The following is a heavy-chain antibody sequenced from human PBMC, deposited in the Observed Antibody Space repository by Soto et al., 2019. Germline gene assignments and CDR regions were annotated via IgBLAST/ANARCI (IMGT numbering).Heavy chain of an antibody. CDR3: AREGVLRRRITMVRGGLDV. Sequence: PETLSLTCTVSGASISSYSWSWIRQPPGKXLEWIGYIYYSGSTTYNPSLKRRVTITVATSKTQFIVKLSFVTAAAAAVYYCAREGVLRRRITMVRGGLDVWGQGTTVTVSS. CDR2: IYYSGST. J-gene: IGHJ6*02. V-gene: IGHV4-59*01. D-gene: IGHD3-10*01. CDR1: GASISSYS.